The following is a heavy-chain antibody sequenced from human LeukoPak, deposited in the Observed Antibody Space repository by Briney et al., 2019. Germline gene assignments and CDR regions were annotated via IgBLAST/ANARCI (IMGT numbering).Heavy chain of an antibody. CDR2: ISSSSSYI. V-gene: IGHV3-21*01. Sequence: PGGSLRLSCAASGFTFSSYSMNWVRQAPGKGLEWVSSISSSSSYIYYADSVKGRFTISRDNAKNSLYLQMNSLRAEDTAVYYCARASPGYSSSWYASYYYYMDVWGKGTTVTVSS. J-gene: IGHJ6*03. CDR1: GFTFSSYS. D-gene: IGHD6-13*01. CDR3: ARASPGYSSSWYASYYYYMDV.